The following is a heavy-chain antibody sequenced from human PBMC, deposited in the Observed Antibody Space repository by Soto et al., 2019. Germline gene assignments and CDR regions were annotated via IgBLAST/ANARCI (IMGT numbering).Heavy chain of an antibody. V-gene: IGHV4-31*03. CDR2: IYYSGST. Sequence: SETLSLTCTVSGGSISSGVYYWSWIRQHPGKGLEWIGYIYYSGSTYYNPSLKSRVTISVDTSKNQFSLKLSSVTAADTAVYYCARERYDGDYFDYWGQGTLVTSPQ. CDR1: GGSISSGVYY. J-gene: IGHJ4*02. D-gene: IGHD3-22*01. CDR3: ARERYDGDYFDY.